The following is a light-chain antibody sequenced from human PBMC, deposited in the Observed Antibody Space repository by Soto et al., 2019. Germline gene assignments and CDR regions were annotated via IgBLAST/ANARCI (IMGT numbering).Light chain of an antibody. CDR2: AAS. CDR1: QGISSW. Sequence: EIHMTQSASSVSASVGYRFTIICGASQGISSWLAWYQQKSGKAPKLLIYAASSLQSGVPSRFSGTGSGTDFTLTISSLQPEDFETDYCQQANSFPVTCGQGTRLEIK. V-gene: IGKV1D-12*01. CDR3: QQANSFPVT. J-gene: IGKJ5*01.